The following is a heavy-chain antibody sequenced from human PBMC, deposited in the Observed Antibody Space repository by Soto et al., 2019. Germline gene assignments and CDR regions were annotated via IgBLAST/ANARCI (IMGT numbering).Heavy chain of an antibody. V-gene: IGHV4-61*05. CDR3: ARHSPDFDWLSQFDY. CDR2: IFYFGST. D-gene: IGHD3-9*01. J-gene: IGHJ4*02. CDR1: GASISSSSYY. Sequence: SETLSLTCTVSGASISSSSYYWSWIRQTPGKGLEWIGYIFYFGSTNYNPSLKSRVTLSIDTSKNQLSLKLSSVTAADTAVYYCARHSPDFDWLSQFDYWGQGTLVTVSS.